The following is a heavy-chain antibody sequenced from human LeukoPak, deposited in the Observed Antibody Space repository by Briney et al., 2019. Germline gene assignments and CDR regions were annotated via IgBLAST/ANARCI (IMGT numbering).Heavy chain of an antibody. CDR1: GFTFSSYA. D-gene: IGHD3-16*02. J-gene: IGHJ4*02. Sequence: GGSLRLSCAASGFTFSSYAMSWVRQAPGKGLEWVSAISGSGGSTYYADSVKGRFTISRDNSKNTLYLQTNSLRAEDTAVYYCAKSRYVWGSYRFDYWGQGTLVTVSS. V-gene: IGHV3-23*01. CDR3: AKSRYVWGSYRFDY. CDR2: ISGSGGST.